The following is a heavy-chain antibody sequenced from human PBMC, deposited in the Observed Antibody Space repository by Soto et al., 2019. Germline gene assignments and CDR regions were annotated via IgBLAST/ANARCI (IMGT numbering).Heavy chain of an antibody. CDR3: ARAPDYYDSSGYYDY. CDR2: INPSGGST. J-gene: IGHJ4*02. CDR1: GYTFTSYY. Sequence: GXSVKVSCEASGYTFTSYYMHWVRQAPVQGLEWMGIINPSGGSTSYAQKFQGRVTMTRDTSTSTVYMELSSLRSEDTAVYYCARAPDYYDSSGYYDYWGQGTLVTVSS. D-gene: IGHD3-22*01. V-gene: IGHV1-46*01.